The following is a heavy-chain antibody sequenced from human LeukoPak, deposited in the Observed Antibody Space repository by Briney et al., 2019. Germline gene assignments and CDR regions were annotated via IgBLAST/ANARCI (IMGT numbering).Heavy chain of an antibody. D-gene: IGHD1-26*01. J-gene: IGHJ4*02. Sequence: GGSLRLSCAASGFSFSDFGMHWVRQAPGKGLEWVAIISYDGSNKYYIDSVKGRFTISRDNSKNTLFLQMNSLRAEDTALHYCARDYFGSPSALDYWGQGTLVTVSS. CDR3: ARDYFGSPSALDY. CDR2: ISYDGSNK. CDR1: GFSFSDFG. V-gene: IGHV3-30*03.